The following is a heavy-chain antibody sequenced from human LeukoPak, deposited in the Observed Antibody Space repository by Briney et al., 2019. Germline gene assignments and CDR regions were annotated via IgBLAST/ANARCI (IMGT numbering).Heavy chain of an antibody. Sequence: ASVKVSCKVSGYTFTDYYMHWVQQAPGKGREWMGLVDPEDGETIYAEKFQGRVTITADTSTDTAYMELRSLRSDDTAVYYCAREYIAAPTDYWGQGTLVTVSS. CDR3: AREYIAAPTDY. J-gene: IGHJ4*02. D-gene: IGHD6-6*01. CDR2: VDPEDGET. CDR1: GYTFTDYY. V-gene: IGHV1-69-2*01.